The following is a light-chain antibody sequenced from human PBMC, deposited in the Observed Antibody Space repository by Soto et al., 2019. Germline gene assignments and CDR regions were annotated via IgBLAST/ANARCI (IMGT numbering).Light chain of an antibody. CDR3: QQYNNWPPLT. CDR1: QCVSSN. Sequence: EIVMTQSPATLSVSPGERATLSCRASQCVSSNLAWYQQKPGQAPRLLIYGASTRATGIPARFSGSGSGTEFALTISSLQPEDFAVYYCQQYNNWPPLTFGGGT. CDR2: GAS. J-gene: IGKJ4*01. V-gene: IGKV3-15*01.